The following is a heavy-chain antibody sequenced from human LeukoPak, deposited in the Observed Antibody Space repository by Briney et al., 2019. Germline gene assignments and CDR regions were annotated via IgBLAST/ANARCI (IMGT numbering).Heavy chain of an antibody. CDR1: VGSISSYY. CDR2: IYSSGST. D-gene: IGHD1-14*01. V-gene: IGHV4-59*01. CDR3: ARVPKNPPFIFDY. J-gene: IGHJ4*02. Sequence: PSETLSLTCTHSVGSISSYYWSWVRQPPGKGLEWVGSIYSSGSTNYNPSLKSRVTISVDTSTNQFSLMLSSVTGADTAVYCCARVPKNPPFIFDYWGQGTLVTVSS.